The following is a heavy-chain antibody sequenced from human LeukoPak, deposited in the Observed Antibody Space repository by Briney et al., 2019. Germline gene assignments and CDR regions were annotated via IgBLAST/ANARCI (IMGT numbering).Heavy chain of an antibody. CDR3: ARDALSRSYLDY. V-gene: IGHV3-30-3*01. Sequence: GRSLRLSCAASGFTFSSYAMHWVRQAPGKGLEWVAVISYDGSNKYYADSVKGRFTIPRDNSKNTLYLQTNSLRAEDTAVYYCARDALSRSYLDYWGQETLVTVSS. J-gene: IGHJ4*02. CDR1: GFTFSSYA. CDR2: ISYDGSNK.